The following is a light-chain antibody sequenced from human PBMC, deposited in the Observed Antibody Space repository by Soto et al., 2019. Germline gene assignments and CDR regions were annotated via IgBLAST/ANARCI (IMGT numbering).Light chain of an antibody. CDR3: SSFAGSNNFPYV. V-gene: IGLV2-8*01. Sequence: QSALTQPHSASGSPGQSVTICCTGTSSDVGAYDYVSWYQQHPGKAPKLMIYEINKRPSGVPDRFSGSKSGNSASLNVSGLQADDEADYYCSSFAGSNNFPYVFGTGTKVTVL. J-gene: IGLJ1*01. CDR2: EIN. CDR1: SSDVGAYDY.